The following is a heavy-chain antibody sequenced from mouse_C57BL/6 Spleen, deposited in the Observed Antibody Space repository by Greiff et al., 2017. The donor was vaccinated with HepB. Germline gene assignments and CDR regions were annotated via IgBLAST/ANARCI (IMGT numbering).Heavy chain of an antibody. CDR2: ISDGGSYT. CDR3: ARGEETGTTWFAY. CDR1: GFTFSSYA. D-gene: IGHD4-1*01. Sequence: EVMLVESGGGLVKPGGSLKLSCAASGFTFSSYAMSWVRQTPEKRLEWVATISDGGSYTYYPDNVKGRFTISRDNAKNNLYLQMSHLKSEDTAMYYCARGEETGTTWFAYWGQGTLVTVSA. J-gene: IGHJ3*01. V-gene: IGHV5-4*03.